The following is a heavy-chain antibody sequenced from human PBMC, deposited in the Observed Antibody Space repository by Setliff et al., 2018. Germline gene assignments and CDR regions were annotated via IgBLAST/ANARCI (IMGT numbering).Heavy chain of an antibody. D-gene: IGHD3-22*01. J-gene: IGHJ4*02. CDR3: AKATSLVITLQYFDY. CDR1: GFTFSSYA. CDR2: ISTSRTYI. V-gene: IGHV3-21*01. Sequence: GGSLRLSCAASGFTFSSYAMNWVRQAPGKGLEWVSSISTSRTYIYYADSVKGRFTISRDNSKNTLYLQMNSLRAEDTAVYYCAKATSLVITLQYFDYWGQGTLVTVSS.